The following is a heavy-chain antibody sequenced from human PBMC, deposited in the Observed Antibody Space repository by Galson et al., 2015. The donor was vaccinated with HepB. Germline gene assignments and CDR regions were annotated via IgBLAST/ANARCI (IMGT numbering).Heavy chain of an antibody. Sequence: SLRLSCAASGFTFKNYGMHWVRQAPGKGLEWVAIIWYDGSNKYYADSVKGRFSISRDNSKNTLFLRMNSLRAEDTAVYYCASGRQVGGYSEYYFDYWGQGTLVTVSS. D-gene: IGHD3-22*01. V-gene: IGHV3-33*01. CDR1: GFTFKNYG. CDR2: IWYDGSNK. CDR3: ASGRQVGGYSEYYFDY. J-gene: IGHJ4*02.